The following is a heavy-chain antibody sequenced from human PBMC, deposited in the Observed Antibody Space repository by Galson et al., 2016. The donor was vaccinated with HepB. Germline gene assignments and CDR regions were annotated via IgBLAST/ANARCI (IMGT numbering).Heavy chain of an antibody. J-gene: IGHJ6*02. CDR1: GFTFSSSW. V-gene: IGHV3-74*01. CDR3: ARARSYGMDV. Sequence: SLRLSCAASGFTFSSSWMHWVRQVPGKGLVWVSRIKSDGGDPRHADSVKGRFTISRDNVRNTLYLQMNSLRADDTAVYYCARARSYGMDVWGQGTTVTVSS. CDR2: IKSDGGDP.